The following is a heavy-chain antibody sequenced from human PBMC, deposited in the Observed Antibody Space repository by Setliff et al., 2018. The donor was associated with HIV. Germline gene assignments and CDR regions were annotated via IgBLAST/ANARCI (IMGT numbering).Heavy chain of an antibody. J-gene: IGHJ5*02. Sequence: ASVKVSCKASGYIFSSYTMHWVRQAPGQRLEWMGWINTANYKTKYSQKFQGRVTITRDTSASTAYMELSSLRFEDTATYYCARDQATGYEKVWFSWIDPWGQGTLVTVSS. D-gene: IGHD5-12*01. CDR3: ARDQATGYEKVWFSWIDP. CDR1: GYIFSSYT. CDR2: INTANYKT. V-gene: IGHV1-3*04.